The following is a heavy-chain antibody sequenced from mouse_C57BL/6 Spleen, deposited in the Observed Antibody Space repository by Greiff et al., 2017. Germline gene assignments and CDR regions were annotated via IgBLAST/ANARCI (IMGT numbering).Heavy chain of an antibody. CDR1: GFSLTSYG. V-gene: IGHV2-3*01. D-gene: IGHD4-1*01. CDR2: IWGDGST. J-gene: IGHJ3*01. CDR3: AWEALGRRFAY. Sequence: VMLVDSGPGLVAPSQSLSITCTVSGFSLTSYGVSWVRQPPGKGLEWLGVIWGDGSTNYHSALISRLSISKDNSKSQVFLKLNSLQTDDTATYYCAWEALGRRFAYWGQGTLVTVSA.